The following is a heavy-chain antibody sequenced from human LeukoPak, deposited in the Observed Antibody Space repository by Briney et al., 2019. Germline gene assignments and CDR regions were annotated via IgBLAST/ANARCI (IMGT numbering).Heavy chain of an antibody. Sequence: VASVKVSCKASGYTFTSYYMHWVRQAPGQGLEWMGVINPSGGTTTYAQKFQGRVTMTRDTSTSTIYMELSSLGSEDTAVYYCARDHTITVDATGWFDPWGQGTLVTVSS. J-gene: IGHJ5*02. D-gene: IGHD3-22*01. CDR1: GYTFTSYY. V-gene: IGHV1-46*01. CDR3: ARDHTITVDATGWFDP. CDR2: INPSGGTT.